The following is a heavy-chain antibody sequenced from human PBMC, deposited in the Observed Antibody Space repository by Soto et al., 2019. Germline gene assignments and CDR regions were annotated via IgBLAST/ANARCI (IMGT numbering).Heavy chain of an antibody. CDR2: INHSGST. CDR1: GGSFSGYY. CDR3: ASVTIKAGMGYYFDY. V-gene: IGHV4-34*01. D-gene: IGHD6-13*01. J-gene: IGHJ4*02. Sequence: SETLSLTCAVYGGSFSGYYWSWIRQPPGKGLEWIGEINHSGSTNYNPSLKSRVTISVDTSKNQFSLKLSSVTAADTAVYYCASVTIKAGMGYYFDYWGQGTLVTVSS.